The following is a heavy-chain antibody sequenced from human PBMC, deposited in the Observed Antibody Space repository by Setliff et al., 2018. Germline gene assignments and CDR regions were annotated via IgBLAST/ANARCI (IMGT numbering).Heavy chain of an antibody. V-gene: IGHV1-46*01. J-gene: IGHJ4*02. Sequence: ASVKVSCKASGYTFTSYYMYWVRQAPGQGLEWMGIINISGGSSSYEEKFQGRVTMTRDTSTSTMYLELNSLRIEDTAVYYCARGQTLRHFDWPTAFDYWGLGTLVTVSS. CDR3: ARGQTLRHFDWPTAFDY. CDR1: GYTFTSYY. D-gene: IGHD3-9*01. CDR2: INISGGSS.